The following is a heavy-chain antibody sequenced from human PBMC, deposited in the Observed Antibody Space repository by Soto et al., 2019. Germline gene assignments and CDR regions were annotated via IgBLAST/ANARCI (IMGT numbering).Heavy chain of an antibody. V-gene: IGHV3-30*03. J-gene: IGHJ4*02. D-gene: IGHD3-10*01. CDR1: GFPFTTYG. Sequence: QVPLVESGGGVVQPGRSLRLSCAASGFPFTTYGMHWVREGPGKGLEWVAVISYDGSNTYYADSVKGRFTISRDNSKNTRYLQMNSLRPEDTALYYCVGGQYYFDYRGQGTLVTVSS. CDR2: ISYDGSNT. CDR3: VGGQYYFDY.